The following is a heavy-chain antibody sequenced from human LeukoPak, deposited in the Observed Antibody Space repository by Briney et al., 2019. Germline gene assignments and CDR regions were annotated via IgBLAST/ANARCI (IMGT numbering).Heavy chain of an antibody. CDR1: GDSLTSNNYF. D-gene: IGHD2-21*02. V-gene: IGHV4-39*01. J-gene: IGHJ4*02. CDR2: MYYSGVT. Sequence: PSETLSLTCIVSGDSLTSNNYFWGWIRQSPGKGLEWLGSMYYSGVTYYSPSFKSRVTMSLDTSNNQFSLRLNSVTAADTAVYYCARRSFRAGDCLCLDYWGQGILVTVSS. CDR3: ARRSFRAGDCLCLDY.